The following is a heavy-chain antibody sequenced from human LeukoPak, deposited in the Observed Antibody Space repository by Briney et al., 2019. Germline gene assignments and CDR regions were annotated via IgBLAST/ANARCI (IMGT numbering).Heavy chain of an antibody. D-gene: IGHD6-19*01. CDR3: ARGYSSGWYDYYYYYMDV. J-gene: IGHJ6*03. V-gene: IGHV4-39*07. CDR2: IYYSGST. Sequence: SETLSLTCTVSGGSISSSSYYWGWIRQPPGKGLEWIGSIYYSGSTYYNPSLKSRVTISVDTSKNQFSLKLSSVTAADTAVYYCARGYSSGWYDYYYYYMDVWGKGTTVTVSS. CDR1: GGSISSSSYY.